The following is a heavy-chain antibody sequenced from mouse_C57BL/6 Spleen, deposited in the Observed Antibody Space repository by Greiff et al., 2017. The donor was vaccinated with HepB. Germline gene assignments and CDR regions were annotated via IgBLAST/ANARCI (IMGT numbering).Heavy chain of an antibody. CDR3: ARRGDDYDGGGYFDY. D-gene: IGHD2-4*01. V-gene: IGHV2-2*01. J-gene: IGHJ2*01. CDR1: GFSLTSYG. CDR2: IWSGGST. Sequence: QVQLQQSGPGLVQPSQRLSITCTVSGFSLTSYGVHWVRQSPGKGLEWLGVIWSGGSTDYNAAFISRLSISKDNSKSQVFFKMNSLQADDTAIYYCARRGDDYDGGGYFDYWGQGTTLTVSS.